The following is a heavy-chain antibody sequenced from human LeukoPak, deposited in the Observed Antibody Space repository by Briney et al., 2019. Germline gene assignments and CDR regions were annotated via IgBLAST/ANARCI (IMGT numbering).Heavy chain of an antibody. D-gene: IGHD3-10*01. Sequence: SETLSLTCAVCGGSFSGYYWSWIRQPPGKGLEWIGEINHSGSTNYNPSLKSRVTISVDTSKNQFSLKLSSVTAADTAVYYCARGEPMVRGAPYNWFDPWGQGTLVTVSS. CDR2: INHSGST. CDR3: ARGEPMVRGAPYNWFDP. J-gene: IGHJ5*02. CDR1: GGSFSGYY. V-gene: IGHV4-34*01.